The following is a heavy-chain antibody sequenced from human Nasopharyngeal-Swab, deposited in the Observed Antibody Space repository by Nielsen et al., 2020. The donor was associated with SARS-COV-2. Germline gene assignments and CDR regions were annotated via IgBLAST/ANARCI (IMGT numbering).Heavy chain of an antibody. Sequence: SETLSLTCAVSGGSISSSNWWSWVRQSPGKGLGWIGEIYHSGSTNYNPSLQSRVTISVDKSKNQCSLKLSSVTAADTAVYYCARVSPPEVVPAALGVIYYYYYYMDVWGKGTTVTVSS. CDR3: ARVSPPEVVPAALGVIYYYYYYMDV. CDR1: GGSISSSNW. J-gene: IGHJ6*03. CDR2: IYHSGST. V-gene: IGHV4-4*02. D-gene: IGHD2-2*01.